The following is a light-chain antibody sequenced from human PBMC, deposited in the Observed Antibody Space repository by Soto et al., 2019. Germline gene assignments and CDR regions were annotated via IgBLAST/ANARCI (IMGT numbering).Light chain of an antibody. J-gene: IGKJ1*01. CDR3: QQSGSSPS. Sequence: EIVLTQSPGTLSLSPGERATLSCRASQSVSSSYLAWYQQKPGQATRLLIYDTSSRPTGIPDRFSGSGSGTDFTLAISRLEPEDFAVYYCQQSGSSPSFGQGTKVEL. V-gene: IGKV3-20*01. CDR2: DTS. CDR1: QSVSSSY.